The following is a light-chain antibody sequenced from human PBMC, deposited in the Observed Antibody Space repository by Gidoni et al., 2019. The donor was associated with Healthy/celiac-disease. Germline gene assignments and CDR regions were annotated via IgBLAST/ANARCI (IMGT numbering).Light chain of an antibody. Sequence: DIQMTQSPSSVSASVADRVTITCRSSQGISSWLDWYQQKPGKAPKLLRDAASSLQSGVPSRFSGSGSRTGFTLTISSLQPGDFATYYCQQAHNFPFTFGGGTKVEIK. CDR3: QQAHNFPFT. CDR2: AAS. V-gene: IGKV1-12*01. J-gene: IGKJ4*01. CDR1: QGISSW.